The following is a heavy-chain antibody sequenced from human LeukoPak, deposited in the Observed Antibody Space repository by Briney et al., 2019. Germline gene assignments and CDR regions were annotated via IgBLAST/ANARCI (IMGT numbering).Heavy chain of an antibody. V-gene: IGHV4-34*01. D-gene: IGHD3-10*01. CDR2: INHSGST. J-gene: IGHJ6*03. CDR3: ARDRAYGSGSYRYYYYYYMDV. Sequence: SETLSLTCAVYGGSFSGYYSSWMRQPPGKGLEWLGEINHSGSTNYNPSLKSRVTISVDTSKNQFSLKLSSVTAADTAVYYCARDRAYGSGSYRYYYYYYMDVWGKGTTVTVSS. CDR1: GGSFSGYY.